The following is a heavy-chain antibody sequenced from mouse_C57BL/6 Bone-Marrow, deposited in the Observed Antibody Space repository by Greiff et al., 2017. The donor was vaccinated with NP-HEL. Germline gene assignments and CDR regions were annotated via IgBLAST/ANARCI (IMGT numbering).Heavy chain of an antibody. Sequence: DVQLVESGGGLVKPGGSLKLSCAASGFTFSDYGMHWVRQAPEKGLEWVAYISSGSSTIYYADTVKGRFTISRDNAKNTLFLQMTSLRSEDTAMYYCARPGDPAWFAYWGQGTLVTVSA. V-gene: IGHV5-17*01. CDR2: ISSGSSTI. CDR3: ARPGDPAWFAY. J-gene: IGHJ3*01. CDR1: GFTFSDYG. D-gene: IGHD3-3*01.